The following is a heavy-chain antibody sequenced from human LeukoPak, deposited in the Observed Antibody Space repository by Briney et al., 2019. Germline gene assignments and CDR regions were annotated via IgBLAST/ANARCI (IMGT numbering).Heavy chain of an antibody. Sequence: SETLSLTCTVSGGSISSYYWSWIRQPPGKGLEWIGYMYFGGSSNYNPSLKSRVTISLDTSKNQFSLELRSVTAAETAVYYCARHPYGGNSDFQHWGQGTQVTVSS. CDR3: ARHPYGGNSDFQH. CDR1: GGSISSYY. J-gene: IGHJ1*01. V-gene: IGHV4-59*08. D-gene: IGHD4-23*01. CDR2: MYFGGSS.